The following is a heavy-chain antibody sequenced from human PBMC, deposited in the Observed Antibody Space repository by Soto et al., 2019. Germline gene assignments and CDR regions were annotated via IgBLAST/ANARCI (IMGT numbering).Heavy chain of an antibody. CDR3: AGGIVVPAATTYYYYGMDV. J-gene: IGHJ6*02. CDR2: IHHSGST. D-gene: IGHD2-2*01. V-gene: IGHV4-4*02. CDR1: GGSISSSNW. Sequence: XLTFAVSGGSISSSNWWSWVRQPPGKWLEWIGEIHHSGSTNYNPSLKSRVTISVDKSKNQFSLKLSSVTAADTAVYYCAGGIVVPAATTYYYYGMDVWGQGTTVTVSS.